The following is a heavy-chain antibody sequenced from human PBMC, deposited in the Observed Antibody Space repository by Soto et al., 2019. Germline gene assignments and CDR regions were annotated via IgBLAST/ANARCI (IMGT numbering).Heavy chain of an antibody. CDR1: GFTFDDYG. CDR3: AREGGGSSWYVGYYYYYMDV. CDR2: INWNGGSA. V-gene: IGHV3-20*01. J-gene: IGHJ6*03. D-gene: IGHD6-13*01. Sequence: GGSLRLSCAASGFTFDDYGMSWVRQAPGKGLEWVSGINWNGGSAGYADSVKGRFTISRDNAKSSLYLQMNSLRAEDTALYHCAREGGGSSWYVGYYYYYMDVWGKGTTVTVSS.